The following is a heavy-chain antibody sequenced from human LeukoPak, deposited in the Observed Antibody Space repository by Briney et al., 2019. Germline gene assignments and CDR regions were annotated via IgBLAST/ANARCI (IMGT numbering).Heavy chain of an antibody. CDR3: AKWGDYDILTGYYDSDY. Sequence: PGASLRLSCAASGFTFSNYAMSWVRQAPGKGLEWVSAVSGRDDSTYYADSAKGRFTISRDNSKNTLYLQMNSLRAEDTAVYYCAKWGDYDILTGYYDSDYWGQGTLVTVSS. CDR2: VSGRDDST. V-gene: IGHV3-23*01. D-gene: IGHD3-9*01. CDR1: GFTFSNYA. J-gene: IGHJ4*02.